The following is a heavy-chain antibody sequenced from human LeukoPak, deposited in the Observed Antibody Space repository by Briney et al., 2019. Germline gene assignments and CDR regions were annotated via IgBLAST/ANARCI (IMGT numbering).Heavy chain of an antibody. CDR3: TRMAWRSRPFDY. CDR1: GFTFSSYW. J-gene: IGHJ4*02. Sequence: GGSLRLSCAASGFTFSSYWMHWVRQAPGKGLEWVANIKQDGGERFYVDSVKGRFTITRDNAKNSVSVQMNNLRVEDTAVYYCTRMAWRSRPFDYWGQGTLVTVSS. CDR2: IKQDGGER. V-gene: IGHV3-7*01. D-gene: IGHD2-2*01.